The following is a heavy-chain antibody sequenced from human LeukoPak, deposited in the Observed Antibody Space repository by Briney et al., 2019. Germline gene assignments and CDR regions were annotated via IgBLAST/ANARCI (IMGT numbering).Heavy chain of an antibody. D-gene: IGHD2-2*01. CDR1: GGSISSSSYY. J-gene: IGHJ5*02. CDR2: IYYSGST. V-gene: IGHV4-39*01. CDR3: ARHWVVVPAAKYNWFDP. Sequence: SETLSLICTVSGGSISSSSYYWGWIRQPPGKGLEWIGSIYYSGSTYYNPSLKSRVTISVDTSKNQFSLKLSSVTAADTAVYYCARHWVVVPAAKYNWFDPWGQGTLVTVSS.